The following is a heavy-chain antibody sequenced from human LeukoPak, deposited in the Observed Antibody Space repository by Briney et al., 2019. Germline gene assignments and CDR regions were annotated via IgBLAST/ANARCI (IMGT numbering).Heavy chain of an antibody. Sequence: ASVKVSCKASGYTFTSYYMHWVRQAPGQGLKWMGIINPSGGSTSYARKFQGRVTMTRDTSTSTVYMELSSLRSEDTAVYYCATLGYCSSTSCPRWFDPWGQGTLVTVSS. CDR2: INPSGGST. J-gene: IGHJ5*02. D-gene: IGHD2-2*01. CDR1: GYTFTSYY. V-gene: IGHV1-46*01. CDR3: ATLGYCSSTSCPRWFDP.